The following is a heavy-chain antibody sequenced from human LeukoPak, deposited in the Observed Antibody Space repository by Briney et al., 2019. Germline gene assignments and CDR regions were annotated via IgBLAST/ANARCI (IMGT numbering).Heavy chain of an antibody. J-gene: IGHJ4*02. Sequence: GSLRLSCAASGFTFSSYAMSWVRPAPGKGLEWVSAISGSGGSTYYADSVKGRFTISRDNSKNTLYLQMNSLRAEDTAVYYCAKSLIPYDILTGYPPVDYWGQGTLVTVSS. CDR2: ISGSGGST. V-gene: IGHV3-23*01. CDR3: AKSLIPYDILTGYPPVDY. D-gene: IGHD3-9*01. CDR1: GFTFSSYA.